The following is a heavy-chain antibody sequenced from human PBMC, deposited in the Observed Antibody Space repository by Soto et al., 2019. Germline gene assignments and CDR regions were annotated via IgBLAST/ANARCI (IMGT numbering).Heavy chain of an antibody. J-gene: IGHJ6*02. CDR1: GYTLTELS. D-gene: IGHD6-13*01. V-gene: IGHV1-24*01. CDR2: FDPEDGET. CDR3: ATFIRGGSGWYLDDYSYGMDV. Sequence: ASVKVSCKVSGYTLTELSMHWVRQAPGKGLEWMGGFDPEDGETIYAQKFQGRVSMTEDTSTDTAYMALSSLRSEDTAMYYCATFIRGGSGWYLDDYSYGMDVWGQGTTVTVSS.